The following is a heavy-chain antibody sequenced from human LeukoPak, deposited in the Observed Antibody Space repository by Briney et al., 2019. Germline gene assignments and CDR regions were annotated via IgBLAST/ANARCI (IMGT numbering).Heavy chain of an antibody. CDR2: IDPNSGAT. J-gene: IGHJ4*02. CDR3: ASGSGLYSPDY. D-gene: IGHD3-3*01. Sequence: ASVKVSCKASGYTFTANYLHWVRQAPGQGLEWMGWIDPNSGATNHAQMFQGRVTMTRDTSIITAYMELSSLRSDDTVVYYCASGSGLYSPDYWGQGTLVTVSS. V-gene: IGHV1-2*02. CDR1: GYTFTANY.